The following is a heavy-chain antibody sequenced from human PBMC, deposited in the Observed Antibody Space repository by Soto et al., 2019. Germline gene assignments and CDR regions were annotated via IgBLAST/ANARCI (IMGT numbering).Heavy chain of an antibody. V-gene: IGHV1-69*13. CDR3: ASATWELLSPFDY. CDR1: GGTFSSHA. CDR2: LTPMFGRA. D-gene: IGHD1-26*01. J-gene: IGHJ4*02. Sequence: ASVKVACKASGGTFSSHAITWVRQAPGHGLEWMGGLTPMFGRAQYAQKFQGRVTITADESTGTAYMELSSLRPEDTAAYYWASATWELLSPFDYWGQGTLVTVSS.